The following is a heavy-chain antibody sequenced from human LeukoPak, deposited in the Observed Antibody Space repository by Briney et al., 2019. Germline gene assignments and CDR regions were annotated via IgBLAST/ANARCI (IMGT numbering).Heavy chain of an antibody. V-gene: IGHV1-69*13. D-gene: IGHD3-10*01. CDR3: ARRGAGDYGMDV. CDR2: IIPIFGTA. CDR1: GGTFSSYA. J-gene: IGHJ6*02. Sequence: SVKVSCKASGGTFSSYAISWVRQAPGQGLAWMGGIIPIFGTANYAQKFQGRVTITADESTSTAYMELSSLRSEDTAVYYCARRGAGDYGMDVWGQGTTVTVSS.